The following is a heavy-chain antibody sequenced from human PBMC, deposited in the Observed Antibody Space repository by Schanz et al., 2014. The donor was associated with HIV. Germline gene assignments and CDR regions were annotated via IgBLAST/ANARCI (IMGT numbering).Heavy chain of an antibody. CDR2: ISDTGTTT. CDR1: GFTFNDYY. D-gene: IGHD3-9*01. V-gene: IGHV3-11*01. CDR3: ARDSYYDRSRYSGYYYYGMDV. Sequence: QVQLVESGGGLVKPGGSLRLSCAASGFTFNDYYMTWIRQAPGKGLEWVSYISDTGTTTYYADSVNGRFTISRDNAKNSMFLQMNSLRGEDTAVYYCARDSYYDRSRYSGYYYYGMDVWGQGTTVTVS. J-gene: IGHJ6*02.